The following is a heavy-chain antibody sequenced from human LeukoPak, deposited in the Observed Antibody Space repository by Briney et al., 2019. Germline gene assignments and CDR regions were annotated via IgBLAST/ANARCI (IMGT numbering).Heavy chain of an antibody. J-gene: IGHJ5*02. Sequence: GGSLRLSCAASGFTFSSYTMNWVRQAPGKGLEWVSSISSSSSYIYYADSVKGRFTISRDKAKNSLYLQMNSLRAEDTAVYYCATYPTGRFDPWGQGTLVTVSS. CDR1: GFTFSSYT. V-gene: IGHV3-21*01. CDR3: ATYPTGRFDP. D-gene: IGHD2-8*02. CDR2: ISSSSSYI.